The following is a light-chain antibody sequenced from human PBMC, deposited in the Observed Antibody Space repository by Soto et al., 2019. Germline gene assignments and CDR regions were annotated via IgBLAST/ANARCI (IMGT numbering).Light chain of an antibody. J-gene: IGKJ1*01. CDR2: AAS. Sequence: DIQMTQSPASLSASVGDRVTITCRASQDIRSDLGWYQQKPGRAPKRLMFAASRLQSGVPSRFSGRGSWTEFTLTISSLQPEDFATYYCLQHNTYPRAFGQGTKVEMK. CDR3: LQHNTYPRA. CDR1: QDIRSD. V-gene: IGKV1-17*01.